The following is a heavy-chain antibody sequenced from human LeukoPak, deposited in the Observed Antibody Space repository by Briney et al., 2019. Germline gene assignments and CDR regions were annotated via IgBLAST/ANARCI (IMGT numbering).Heavy chain of an antibody. Sequence: GGSLRLSCAASGFTYSNYAMSWVRQAPRKGPEWLSTFSASGANTYYADSVRGRFTISRDNSKDTLYLQMDGLRAEDTAFYYCARSPLSTLKSFDSWGQGTLVSVSS. V-gene: IGHV3-23*01. CDR1: GFTYSNYA. J-gene: IGHJ4*02. CDR3: ARSPLSTLKSFDS. CDR2: FSASGANT. D-gene: IGHD3-16*01.